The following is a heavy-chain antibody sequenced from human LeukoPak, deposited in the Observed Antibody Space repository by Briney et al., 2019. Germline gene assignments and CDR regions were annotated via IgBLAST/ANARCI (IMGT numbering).Heavy chain of an antibody. CDR1: GFTFGDYA. J-gene: IGHJ5*02. D-gene: IGHD5-12*01. CDR3: TRAGPEYSGYDWAVYNWFDP. V-gene: IGHV3-49*03. CDR2: IRSKAYGGTT. Sequence: TGGSLRLSCTASGFTFGDYAMSWFRQAPGKGLEWVGFIRSKAYGGTTEYAASVKARFTISRDDSKSIAYLQMNSLKTEDTAVYYCTRAGPEYSGYDWAVYNWFDPWGQGTLVTVSS.